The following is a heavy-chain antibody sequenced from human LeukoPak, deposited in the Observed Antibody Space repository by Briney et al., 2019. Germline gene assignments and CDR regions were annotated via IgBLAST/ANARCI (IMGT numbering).Heavy chain of an antibody. CDR3: ARDTEYYGSGSFTYFDY. CDR1: GFTFSSYS. CDR2: ISSSSSTI. V-gene: IGHV3-48*01. D-gene: IGHD3-10*01. J-gene: IGHJ4*02. Sequence: AGGSLRLSCAASGFTFSSYSMNWVRQAPGKGLEWVSYISSSSSTIYYADSVKGRFTISRDNAKNSLYLQMNSLRAEVTAVYYCARDTEYYGSGSFTYFDYWGQGTLVTVSS.